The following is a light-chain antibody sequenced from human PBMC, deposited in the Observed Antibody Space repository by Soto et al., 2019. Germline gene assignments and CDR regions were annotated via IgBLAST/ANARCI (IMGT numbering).Light chain of an antibody. CDR1: SSDVGDYIS. J-gene: IGLJ1*01. V-gene: IGLV2-14*01. Sequence: QSVLTHPGSVSGSPGQSISISCTGPSSDVGDYISVSWFQQHPGKAPKLMIYEVSNRPSGVSNRFSGSKSANTASLTISGLQAEDEADYYCTSYTSSTNLYVLGTGTNVTVL. CDR2: EVS. CDR3: TSYTSSTNLYV.